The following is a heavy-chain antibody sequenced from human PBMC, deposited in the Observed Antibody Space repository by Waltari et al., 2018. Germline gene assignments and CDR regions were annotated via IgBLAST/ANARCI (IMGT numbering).Heavy chain of an antibody. CDR2: IYYTGKT. D-gene: IGHD6-13*01. V-gene: IGHV4-30-4*08. Sequence: QVQLQESGPGLVKPSQTLSLNCTVSGASVSSDAYYWSWIRQPPGKGLEWIGYIYYTGKTYYNPSLKSRITISVDTSKNQFSLKLSFVTAADTAVHYCARLTAAGANFDYWGQGTLVTVSS. J-gene: IGHJ4*02. CDR1: GASVSSDAYY. CDR3: ARLTAAGANFDY.